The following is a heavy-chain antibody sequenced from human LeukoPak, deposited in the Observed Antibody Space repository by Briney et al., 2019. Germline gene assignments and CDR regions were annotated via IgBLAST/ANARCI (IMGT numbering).Heavy chain of an antibody. CDR2: ISYGGSNK. CDR3: ARDSDFWSGYYSPCDY. CDR1: GFTFSSYA. Sequence: PGGSLRLSCSASGFTFSSYAMHWVRQAPGKGLEWVAVISYGGSNKYYADSVKGRFTISRDNSKNTLYLQMNSLRAEDTAVYYCARDSDFWSGYYSPCDYWGQGTLVTVSS. V-gene: IGHV3-30-3*01. J-gene: IGHJ4*02. D-gene: IGHD3-3*01.